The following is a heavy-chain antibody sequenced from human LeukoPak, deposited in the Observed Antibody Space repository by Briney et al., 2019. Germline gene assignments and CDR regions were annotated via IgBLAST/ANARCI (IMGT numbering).Heavy chain of an antibody. V-gene: IGHV4-34*01. D-gene: IGHD2-15*01. CDR1: GGSFSGYY. CDR3: ASPLGYCSGGSCYSDY. J-gene: IGHJ4*02. CDR2: INHSGST. Sequence: PSETLSLTCAVYGGSFSGYYWSWIRQPPGKGLEWIGEINHSGSTNYNPSLKSRVTISVDTSKNQFSLKLSSVTAADTAVYYCASPLGYCSGGSCYSDYWGQGTLVTVSS.